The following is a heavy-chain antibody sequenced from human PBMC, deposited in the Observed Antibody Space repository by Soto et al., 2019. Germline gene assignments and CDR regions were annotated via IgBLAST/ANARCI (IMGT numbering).Heavy chain of an antibody. J-gene: IGHJ4*02. CDR1: GFTFSSYG. D-gene: IGHD2-21*02. V-gene: IGHV3-33*01. CDR3: ARDPGGVVTAILYYFDY. Sequence: GGSLRLSCAASGFTFSSYGMHWVRQAPGKGLEWVAVIWYDGSNKYYADSVKGRFTISRDNSKNTLYLQMNSLRAEDTAVYYCARDPGGVVTAILYYFDYWGQGTLVTVSS. CDR2: IWYDGSNK.